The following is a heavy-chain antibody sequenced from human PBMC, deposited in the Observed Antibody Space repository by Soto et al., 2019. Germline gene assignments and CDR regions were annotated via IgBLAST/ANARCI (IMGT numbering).Heavy chain of an antibody. V-gene: IGHV4-31*03. CDR1: GDSISGSGHF. CDR3: VRDRSHVLTRYFDS. Sequence: QVLLQESGPGLVKPSQTLSLTCTVSGDSISGSGHFWTWVRQHPGKGLEWIGYIYDSDNTYYNPSPKSRASISLDTSQNQFSLRLTSLTSADTAAYYCVRDRSHVLTRYFDSWGQGTLVIVSS. D-gene: IGHD3-9*01. CDR2: IYDSDNT. J-gene: IGHJ4*02.